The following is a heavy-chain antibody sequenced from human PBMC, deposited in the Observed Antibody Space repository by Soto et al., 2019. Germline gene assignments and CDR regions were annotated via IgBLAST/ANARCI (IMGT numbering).Heavy chain of an antibody. CDR3: TTDLAVTPHDY. V-gene: IGHV3-15*07. CDR2: IKSKTDGGTT. J-gene: IGHJ4*02. Sequence: EVQLVESGGGLVKPGGSLRLSCAASGFTFSNAWMNWVHQAPGKGLEWVGRIKSKTDGGTTDYAAPVKGRFTISRDDSNNTLYLQMNSLKTEDTAVYYCTTDLAVTPHDYWGQGTLVTVSS. D-gene: IGHD2-21*02. CDR1: GFTFSNAW.